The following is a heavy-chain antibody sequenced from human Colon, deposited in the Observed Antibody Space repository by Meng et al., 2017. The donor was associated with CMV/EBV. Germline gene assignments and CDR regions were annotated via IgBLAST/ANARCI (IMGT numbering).Heavy chain of an antibody. CDR2: INQSGST. V-gene: IGHV4-34*01. CDR1: GGSLSGYY. CDR3: AREAGPFFGVIVYDS. Sequence: QVQLQQWGAVLLKTSETLSLTCGVSGGSLSGYYWTWIRQSPGKGLEWIGEINQSGSTNYNPSLKSRVTVSVDTSKNQFSLRVTSVTAADSALYYCAREAGPFFGVIVYDSWGQGTLVTVSS. D-gene: IGHD3-3*01. J-gene: IGHJ4*02.